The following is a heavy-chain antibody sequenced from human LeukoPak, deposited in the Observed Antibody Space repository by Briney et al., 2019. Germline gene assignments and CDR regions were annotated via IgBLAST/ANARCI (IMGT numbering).Heavy chain of an antibody. CDR1: GFTFSSYS. J-gene: IGHJ4*02. CDR2: ISSSSSYI. Sequence: GGSLRLSCAASGFTFSSYSMNWVRQAPGKGLEWVSSISSSSSYIYYADSVKGRYTISRDNAKNSLYLQMNSLRAEDTAVYYCAVDGSGSYYFDYWGQGTLVTVSS. D-gene: IGHD3-10*01. V-gene: IGHV3-21*01. CDR3: AVDGSGSYYFDY.